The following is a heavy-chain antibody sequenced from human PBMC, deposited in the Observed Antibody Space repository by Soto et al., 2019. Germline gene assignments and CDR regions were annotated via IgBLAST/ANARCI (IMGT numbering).Heavy chain of an antibody. V-gene: IGHV4-59*08. CDR1: GGSISSYY. CDR2: IYYSGST. Sequence: SETLSLTCTVSGGSISSYYWSWIRQPPGKGLEWIGYIYYSGSTNYNPSLKSRVTISVDTSKNQFSLKLSSVTAADTAVYYCARQSYSGYDYGSYYFDYWGQGTLVTLSS. CDR3: ARQSYSGYDYGSYYFDY. J-gene: IGHJ4*02. D-gene: IGHD5-12*01.